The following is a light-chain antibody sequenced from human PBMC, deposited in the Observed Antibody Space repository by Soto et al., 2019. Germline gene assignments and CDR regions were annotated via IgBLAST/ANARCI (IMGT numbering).Light chain of an antibody. CDR3: QPYDNPVT. Sequence: DIQMTQSPSSLSASVGDRVTITCQASQDISNYLNWYQQKPGKAPKLLIYDASNLETGVPSRFSGSGSWTDFTFTISSLQPEDIATYYCQPYDNPVTFGPGTKVDIK. CDR2: DAS. CDR1: QDISNY. V-gene: IGKV1-33*01. J-gene: IGKJ3*01.